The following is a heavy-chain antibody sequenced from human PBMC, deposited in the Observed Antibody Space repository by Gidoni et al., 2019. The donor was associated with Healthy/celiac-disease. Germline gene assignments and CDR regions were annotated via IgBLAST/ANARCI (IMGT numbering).Heavy chain of an antibody. CDR3: AKGLGIFGPGYWYFDL. J-gene: IGHJ2*01. Sequence: VRQAPGKGLEWVSAISGSGGSTYYADSVKGRFTISRDNSKNTLYLQMNSLRAEDTAVYYCAKGLGIFGPGYWYFDLWGRGTLVTVSS. V-gene: IGHV3-23*01. CDR2: ISGSGGST. D-gene: IGHD3-3*01.